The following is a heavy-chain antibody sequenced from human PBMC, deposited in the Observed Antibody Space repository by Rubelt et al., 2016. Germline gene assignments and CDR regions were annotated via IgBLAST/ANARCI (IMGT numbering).Heavy chain of an antibody. CDR3: ASDADYYDSSGYYPF. J-gene: IGHJ4*02. CDR1: GYTFTTYG. D-gene: IGHD3-22*01. Sequence: QVHLVQSAIEVKKPGASVKISCKTSGYTFTTYGIIWVRRAPGQGLEWMGWISAYNGNTNYAQKLQGRVTMTTDTSTSTAYMGWRSLRSDDTAVYYCASDADYYDSSGYYPFWGQGTLVTVSS. CDR2: ISAYNGNT. V-gene: IGHV1-18*01.